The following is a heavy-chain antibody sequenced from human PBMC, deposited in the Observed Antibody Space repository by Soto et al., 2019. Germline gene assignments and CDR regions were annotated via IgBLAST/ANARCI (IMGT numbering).Heavy chain of an antibody. D-gene: IGHD3-10*01. CDR2: INHSGST. CDR1: GGSITTNY. J-gene: IGHJ6*02. Sequence: PSETLSLTCTVSGGSITTNYWSWIRQPPGKGLEWIGYINHSGSTNYNPSLKSRVTISVDTSKNQFSLKLSSVTAADTAVYYCARGLRDYYGSGAYYGMDVWGQGTTVTV. V-gene: IGHV4-59*12. CDR3: ARGLRDYYGSGAYYGMDV.